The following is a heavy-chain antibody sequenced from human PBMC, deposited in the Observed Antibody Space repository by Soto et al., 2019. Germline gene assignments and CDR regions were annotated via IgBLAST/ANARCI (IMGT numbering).Heavy chain of an antibody. CDR3: AREFYYDSSGIGFDS. CDR2: FYSSGSP. Sequence: PSETLSLTCTVSGGSLSGNYWSWIRQPPGKGLEWIGDFYSSGSPHHNPSLKNRVSISEDRSKNEFSLKLSSVTAADTAIYYCAREFYYDSSGIGFDSWGQGTLVTVSS. J-gene: IGHJ4*02. CDR1: GGSLSGNY. V-gene: IGHV4-59*01. D-gene: IGHD3-22*01.